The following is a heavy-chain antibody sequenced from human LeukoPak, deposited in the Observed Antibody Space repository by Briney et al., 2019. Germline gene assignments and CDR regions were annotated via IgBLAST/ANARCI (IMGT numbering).Heavy chain of an antibody. D-gene: IGHD2-8*01. J-gene: IGHJ4*02. CDR2: INPNSGGT. Sequence: ASVKVSCKASGGTFSSYAISWVRQAPGQGLEWMGWINPNSGGTNYAQKFQGWVTMTRDTFISTAYMELSRLRSDDTAVYYCARGRYCTNGVCPLDYWGQGTLVTVSS. CDR1: GGTFSSYA. CDR3: ARGRYCTNGVCPLDY. V-gene: IGHV1-2*04.